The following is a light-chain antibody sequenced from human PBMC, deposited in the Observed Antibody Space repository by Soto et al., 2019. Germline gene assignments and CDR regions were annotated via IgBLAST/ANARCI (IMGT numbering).Light chain of an antibody. J-gene: IGKJ2*01. CDR3: QQYNSPMYT. CDR2: KAS. V-gene: IGKV1-5*03. CDR1: QSISSW. Sequence: DIQMTQSPSTLSASVGDRVTITCRASQSISSWLAWYQQKPGKAPKLLIYKASSLESGVPSRFSSSGSGTEFTLTISGLQPDDFATYYCQQYNSPMYTFGQGTKLEIK.